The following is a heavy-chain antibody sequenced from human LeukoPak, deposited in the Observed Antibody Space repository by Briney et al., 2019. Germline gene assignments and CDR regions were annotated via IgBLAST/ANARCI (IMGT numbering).Heavy chain of an antibody. D-gene: IGHD3-16*02. CDR3: ASAEVIQYGMDV. CDR1: GFAFSTYG. Sequence: PGGSLRLSCAASGFAFSTYGMHWVRQAPGKGLVWVSRINSDGSSISYADSVKGRFTISRDNAKNTLFLQMNSLRVEDTAVYYCASAEVIQYGMDVWGQGTTVTVSS. CDR2: INSDGSSI. J-gene: IGHJ6*02. V-gene: IGHV3-74*01.